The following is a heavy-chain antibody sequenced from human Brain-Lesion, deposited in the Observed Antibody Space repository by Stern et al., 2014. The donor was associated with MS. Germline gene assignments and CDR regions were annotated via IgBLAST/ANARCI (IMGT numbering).Heavy chain of an antibody. CDR1: GFRFSSYA. Sequence: EVQLVESGGGFVQPGGSLRLSCAASGFRFSSYAMSWVRQTPGKGLEWVSGISASGGSTYYADSVQGRVTISRDKSKNTLFLQINSLRAEDTAVYYCAKGVWGSYLNAFDMWGQGTMVTVSS. J-gene: IGHJ3*02. D-gene: IGHD3-16*02. V-gene: IGHV3-23*04. CDR3: AKGVWGSYLNAFDM. CDR2: ISASGGST.